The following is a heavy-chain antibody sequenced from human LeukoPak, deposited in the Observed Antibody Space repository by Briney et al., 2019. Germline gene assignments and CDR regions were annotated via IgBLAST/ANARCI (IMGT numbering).Heavy chain of an antibody. Sequence: GASVTVSCKASGYTFTGYYMHWVRQAPGQGLEWMGRINPNSGGTNYAQKFQGRVTMTRDTSISTAYMELSRLRSDDTAVYYCARWYGHTYYYGMDVWGQGTTVTVSS. V-gene: IGHV1-2*06. CDR2: INPNSGGT. CDR3: ARWYGHTYYYGMDV. D-gene: IGHD6-13*01. J-gene: IGHJ6*02. CDR1: GYTFTGYY.